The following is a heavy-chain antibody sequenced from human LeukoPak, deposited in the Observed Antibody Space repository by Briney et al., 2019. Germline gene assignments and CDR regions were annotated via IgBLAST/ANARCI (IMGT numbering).Heavy chain of an antibody. CDR2: MYHTGTS. Sequence: SETLSLTCSVSGASITTYYWNWIRQSPGKGLEWIGYMYHTGTSDYNPSLQSRVTISVDTPNNKVSLTLTSVTAADTAVYYCATTRGYSTNDAFDIWGQGTRVTVSS. D-gene: IGHD5-18*01. CDR3: ATTRGYSTNDAFDI. J-gene: IGHJ3*02. V-gene: IGHV4-59*01. CDR1: GASITTYY.